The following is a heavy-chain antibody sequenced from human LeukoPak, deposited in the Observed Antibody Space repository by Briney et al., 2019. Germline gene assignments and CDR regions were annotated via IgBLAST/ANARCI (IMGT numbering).Heavy chain of an antibody. CDR2: IYYSGST. V-gene: IGHV4-59*08. D-gene: IGHD4-17*01. Sequence: PSETLSLTCTVSGGSISSYYWSWIRQPPGKGLDWIGYIYYSGSTNYYPSLKSRVTISIDTSKNQFSLKLSSVTAADMAVYYCARRDYGDYVGNWYFDLWGRGTLVTVSS. J-gene: IGHJ2*01. CDR1: GGSISSYY. CDR3: ARRDYGDYVGNWYFDL.